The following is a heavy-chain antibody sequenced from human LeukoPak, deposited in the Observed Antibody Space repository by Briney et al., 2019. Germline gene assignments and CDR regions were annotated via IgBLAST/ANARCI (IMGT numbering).Heavy chain of an antibody. V-gene: IGHV3-48*03. D-gene: IGHD6-19*01. Sequence: PGGSLRLSCAASGFTFSSYEMNWVRQAPGKGLEGVSYISSSGSTIYYADSVKGRFIISRDNSKNTLYLQMDSLRAEDTAVYYCAKGASSGWLLYWFDHWGQGTLVTVSS. CDR2: ISSSGSTI. CDR1: GFTFSSYE. J-gene: IGHJ5*02. CDR3: AKGASSGWLLYWFDH.